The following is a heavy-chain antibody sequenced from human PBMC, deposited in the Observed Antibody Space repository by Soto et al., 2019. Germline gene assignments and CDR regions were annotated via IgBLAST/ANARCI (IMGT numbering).Heavy chain of an antibody. CDR2: ISAYNGNT. CDR1: GYTFTSYG. D-gene: IGHD2-2*01. Sequence: ASVKVSCKASGYTFTSYGISWVRQAPGQGLEWMGWISAYNGNTNYAQKLQGRVTMTTDTSTSTAYMELRSLRSEDTAVYYCARPVVPASMGYYYYMDVWGKGTTVTVSS. V-gene: IGHV1-18*01. CDR3: ARPVVPASMGYYYYMDV. J-gene: IGHJ6*03.